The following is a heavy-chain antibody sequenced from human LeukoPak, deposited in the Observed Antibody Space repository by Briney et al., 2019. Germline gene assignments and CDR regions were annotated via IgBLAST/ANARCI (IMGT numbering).Heavy chain of an antibody. CDR2: IYYSGST. D-gene: IGHD6-13*01. Sequence: SQTLSLTCTVSGGSISSGDYYWSWIRQPPGKGLEWIGYIYYSGSTYYNPSLKSRVTILVDTSKNQFSLKLSSVTAADTAVYYCARVIAAAGYYYYGMDVWGKGTTVTVSS. J-gene: IGHJ6*04. CDR3: ARVIAAAGYYYYGMDV. V-gene: IGHV4-30-4*01. CDR1: GGSISSGDYY.